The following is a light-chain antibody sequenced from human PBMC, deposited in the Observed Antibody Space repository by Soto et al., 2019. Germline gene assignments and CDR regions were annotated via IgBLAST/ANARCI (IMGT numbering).Light chain of an antibody. CDR2: DGS. Sequence: EIVSTQSPATLSVSPGERVTLSCRASQNLHSFLNWYQQRPGQAPRPLIYDGSKRAAGVPDRISGDGSGTDYTLTISSLEPEDFAVYYCQQRTRWPMTFGQGTRLEIK. J-gene: IGKJ5*01. V-gene: IGKV3-11*01. CDR1: QNLHSF. CDR3: QQRTRWPMT.